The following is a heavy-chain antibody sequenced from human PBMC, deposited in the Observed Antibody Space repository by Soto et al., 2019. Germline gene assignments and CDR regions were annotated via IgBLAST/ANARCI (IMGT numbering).Heavy chain of an antibody. Sequence: EVQLVESGGGWIQPGESLRLSCEASGFAVSRHYITWVRQAPGKGLEWVSVIHAGGNTYYTDSVKGRFTTSKDNSKNTVYLQMNSLRAEDTAVYYCAREKHDFWSGYFLDYWGQGTLVIVSS. CDR3: AREKHDFWSGYFLDY. J-gene: IGHJ4*02. V-gene: IGHV3-53*01. D-gene: IGHD3-3*01. CDR2: IHAGGNT. CDR1: GFAVSRHY.